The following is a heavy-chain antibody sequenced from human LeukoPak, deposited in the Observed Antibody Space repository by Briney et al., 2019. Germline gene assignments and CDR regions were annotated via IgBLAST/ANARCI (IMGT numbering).Heavy chain of an antibody. V-gene: IGHV3-33*01. CDR1: GFTFSSYG. D-gene: IGHD6-6*01. CDR3: ARDGIAARSQFRPIYYMDV. J-gene: IGHJ6*03. Sequence: PGGSLRLSCAASGFTFSSYGMHWVRQAPGKGLEWVAVIWYDGSNKYYADSVKGRFAISRDNSKNTLYLQMNSLRAEDTAVYYCARDGIAARSQFRPIYYMDVWGKGTTVTVSS. CDR2: IWYDGSNK.